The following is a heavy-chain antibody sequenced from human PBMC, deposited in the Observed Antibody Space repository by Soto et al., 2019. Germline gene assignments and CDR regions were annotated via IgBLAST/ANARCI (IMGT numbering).Heavy chain of an antibody. CDR3: AKDHQRYYDSSGYYSPLGY. J-gene: IGHJ4*02. CDR2: ISYDGSNK. V-gene: IGHV3-30*18. Sequence: GGSLRLSCAASGFTFSSYGMHWVRQAPGKGLEWVAVISYDGSNKYYADSVKGRFTISRDNSKNTLYLQMNSLRAEDTAVYYCAKDHQRYYDSSGYYSPLGYWGQGTLVTVSS. D-gene: IGHD3-22*01. CDR1: GFTFSSYG.